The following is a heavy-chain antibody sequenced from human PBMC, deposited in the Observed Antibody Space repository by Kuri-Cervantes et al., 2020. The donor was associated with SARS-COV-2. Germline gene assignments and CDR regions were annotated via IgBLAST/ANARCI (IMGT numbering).Heavy chain of an antibody. CDR1: GASMSDPMSHYY. CDR3: ATKLFGEHWFDP. Sequence: SETLSLTCTVSGASMSDPMSHYYWNWIRLTPGKGLEWIGYIFHTGSNSQNPSLRSRVTISLETSKNQFSLSLNSVTPVDTAVYYCATKLFGEHWFDPWGQGILVTVS. J-gene: IGHJ5*02. CDR2: IFHTGSN. D-gene: IGHD3-10*01. V-gene: IGHV4-61*01.